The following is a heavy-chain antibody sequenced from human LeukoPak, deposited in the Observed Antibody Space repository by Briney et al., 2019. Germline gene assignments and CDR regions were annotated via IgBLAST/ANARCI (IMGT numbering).Heavy chain of an antibody. CDR2: IKQDGSEK. Sequence: GGSLRLSCAASGFTFSSYGMHWVRQAPGKGLEWVANIKQDGSEKYYVDSVKGRFTISRDNAKNSLYLQMNSLRAEDTAVYYCARDLDSSTIWGQGTMVAVSS. J-gene: IGHJ3*02. D-gene: IGHD6-13*01. CDR3: ARDLDSSTI. CDR1: GFTFSSYG. V-gene: IGHV3-7*01.